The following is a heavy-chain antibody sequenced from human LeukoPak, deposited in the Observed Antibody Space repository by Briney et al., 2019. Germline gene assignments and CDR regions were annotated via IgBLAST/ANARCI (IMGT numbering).Heavy chain of an antibody. J-gene: IGHJ6*03. CDR3: ARVRLPPYYYYFYYMDV. Sequence: SETLSLTCTVSGYSITSGYFWGWIRQPSGKGLEWIGEINHSGTTDYNPSLQSRVTISLDTSKNQFSLKVTSVTAADTAVYYCARVRLPPYYYYFYYMDVWGTGTTVTVSS. CDR2: INHSGTT. V-gene: IGHV4-38-2*02. D-gene: IGHD5-18*01. CDR1: GYSITSGYF.